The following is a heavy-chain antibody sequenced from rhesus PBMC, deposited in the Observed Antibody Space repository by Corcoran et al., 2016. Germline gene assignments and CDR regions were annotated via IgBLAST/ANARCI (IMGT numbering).Heavy chain of an antibody. Sequence: EVQLVESGGGLVQPGGSLRLSCAASGFTFSNYWMSWVRQAPGKGLDWVGRIKNKADGVTAAYAESVKGRFTISRDDSKNTLYQQMNSLKTEDTAVYYCTRGQYLDVWGRGVLVTVSS. CDR3: TRGQYLDV. V-gene: IGHV3-16*02. D-gene: IGHD2-15*01. CDR2: IKNKADGVTA. CDR1: GFTFSNYW. J-gene: IGHJ5-2*02.